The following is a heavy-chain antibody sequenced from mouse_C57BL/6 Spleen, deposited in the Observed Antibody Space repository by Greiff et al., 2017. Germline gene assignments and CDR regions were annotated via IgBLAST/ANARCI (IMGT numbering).Heavy chain of an antibody. D-gene: IGHD6-1*01. Sequence: EVKLVESGGGLVKPGGSLKLSCAASGFTFSSYAMHWVRQTPEKRLEWVATISDGGSYTYYPDNVKGRFTISRDNAKNNLYLQMSHLKSEGTAMYDCAREREPDLDYWGKGTTLTVSS. CDR1: GFTFSSYA. CDR3: AREREPDLDY. V-gene: IGHV5-4*01. CDR2: ISDGGSYT. J-gene: IGHJ2*01.